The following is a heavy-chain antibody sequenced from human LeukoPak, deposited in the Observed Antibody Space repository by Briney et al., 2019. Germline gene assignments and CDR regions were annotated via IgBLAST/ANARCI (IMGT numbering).Heavy chain of an antibody. CDR1: GFTFSSYA. CDR3: AKDVPAAYFDY. Sequence: GRSLRLSCAASGFTFSSYAMHWVRQAPGKGLEWVTVISNDGSIKYYADSLKGRFTISRDNSKTTLYLQMNSLRAEDTAVYYCAKDVPAAYFDYWGQGTLVTVSS. J-gene: IGHJ4*02. CDR2: ISNDGSIK. V-gene: IGHV3-30-3*01. D-gene: IGHD2-2*01.